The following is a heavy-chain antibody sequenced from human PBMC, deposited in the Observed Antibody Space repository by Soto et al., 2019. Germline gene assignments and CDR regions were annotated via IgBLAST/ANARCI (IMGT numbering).Heavy chain of an antibody. CDR2: IYYSGST. V-gene: IGHV4-59*01. CDR1: GGSISSYY. Sequence: SETLSLTCTVSGGSISSYYWSWIRQPPGKGLEWIGYIYYSGSTNYNPSLKSRVTISVDTSKNQFSLKLSSVTAADTAVYYCARDLRGHYDFWSGHNWFDPWGQGTLVTVSS. J-gene: IGHJ5*02. D-gene: IGHD3-3*01. CDR3: ARDLRGHYDFWSGHNWFDP.